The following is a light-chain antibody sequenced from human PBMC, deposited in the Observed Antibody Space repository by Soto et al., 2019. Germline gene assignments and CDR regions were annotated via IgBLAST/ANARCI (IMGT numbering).Light chain of an antibody. CDR3: QQTYIAPAS. CDR1: QSINNC. J-gene: IGKJ1*01. Sequence: DIQMTQSPSSLSASVGDRVTITCRASQSINNCLSWFQQKPGQAPKLLIYAASSLQSGVPSRFSGSGSGTDFILANDSLQPEDFATYYCQQTYIAPASFGQGTQVGVK. V-gene: IGKV1-39*01. CDR2: AAS.